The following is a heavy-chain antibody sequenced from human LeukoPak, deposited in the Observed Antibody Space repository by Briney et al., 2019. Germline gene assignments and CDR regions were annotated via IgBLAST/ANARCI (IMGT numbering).Heavy chain of an antibody. CDR3: ARELGSYFDSSGYFGPGAFDI. V-gene: IGHV3-30*02. J-gene: IGHJ3*02. CDR1: GFIFSSYG. Sequence: GGSLRLSCAASGFIFSSYGMHWVRQAPGKGLEWVAFIRYDGRNKYYADSVKGRFTISRDNSKNTLYLHMNSLRAEDTAVYYCARELGSYFDSSGYFGPGAFDIWGQGTTVTVSS. CDR2: IRYDGRNK. D-gene: IGHD3-22*01.